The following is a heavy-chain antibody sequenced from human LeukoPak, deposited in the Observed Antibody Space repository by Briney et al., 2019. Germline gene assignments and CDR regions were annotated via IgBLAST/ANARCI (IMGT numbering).Heavy chain of an antibody. V-gene: IGHV4-59*01. CDR3: ARTLRKSPARWLYFDY. J-gene: IGHJ4*02. CDR1: GGSISSYY. CDR2: IYYSGST. D-gene: IGHD3-9*01. Sequence: SETLSLTCTVSGGSISSYYWSWIRQPPGKGLEWIGYIYYSGSTNYNPSLESRVTISVDTSKNQFSLKLSSVTAADTAVYYCARTLRKSPARWLYFDYWGQGTLVTVSS.